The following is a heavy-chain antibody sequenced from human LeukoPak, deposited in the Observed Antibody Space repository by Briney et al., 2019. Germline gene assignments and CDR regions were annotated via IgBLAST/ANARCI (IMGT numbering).Heavy chain of an antibody. CDR3: AKDGVAKGYFDY. V-gene: IGHV3-9*01. D-gene: IGHD3-3*01. CDR1: GFTFDDYA. CDR2: ISWNSGSI. J-gene: IGHJ4*02. Sequence: GGSLRLSCAASGFTFDDYAMHWVRQAPGKGLEWVSGISWNSGSIGYADSVKGRFTISRDNAKNSLYLQMNSLRAEDTALYYCAKDGVAKGYFDYWGQGTLVTVSS.